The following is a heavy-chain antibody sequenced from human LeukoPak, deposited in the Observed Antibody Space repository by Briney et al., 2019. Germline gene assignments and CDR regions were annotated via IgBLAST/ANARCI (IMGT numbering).Heavy chain of an antibody. V-gene: IGHV3-30-3*01. CDR2: IPYDGSNN. CDR1: GFTFSNYP. Sequence: GGSLRLSCAASGFTFSNYPMHWVRQAPGKGLEWVAVIPYDGSNNYYSDSVKGRFTISRDNSKNTLYLQMNSLRPEDTAVYYCAKALQDYGDYLGDYWGQGTLVTVSS. D-gene: IGHD4-17*01. J-gene: IGHJ4*02. CDR3: AKALQDYGDYLGDY.